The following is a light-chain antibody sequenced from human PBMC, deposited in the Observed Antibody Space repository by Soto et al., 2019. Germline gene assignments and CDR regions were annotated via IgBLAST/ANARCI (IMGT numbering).Light chain of an antibody. J-gene: IGKJ1*01. V-gene: IGKV1-5*03. CDR2: KAS. CDR3: QHYNSYSEA. CDR1: QTISSW. Sequence: DIQITQAPSTLSGSVGDRVTITCRASQTISSWLAWYQQKPGKAPKLLIYKASTIKSGVPSRFSGSGSGTEFTLTISSLQPDDFATYYCQHYNSYSEAFGQGTKVDIK.